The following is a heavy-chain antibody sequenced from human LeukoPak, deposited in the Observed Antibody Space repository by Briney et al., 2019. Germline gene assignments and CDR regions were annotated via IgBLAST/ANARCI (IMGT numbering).Heavy chain of an antibody. CDR2: ISGSGGST. CDR3: AKVRGATYRYYFDY. J-gene: IGHJ4*02. Sequence: GGSLRLSCAASGFTLSSYAMSWVRQAPGKGLEWVSAISGSGGSTYYADSVKGRFTISRDNSKNTLYLQMNSLRAEDTAVYYCAKVRGATYRYYFDYWGQGTLVTVSS. V-gene: IGHV3-23*01. D-gene: IGHD1-26*01. CDR1: GFTLSSYA.